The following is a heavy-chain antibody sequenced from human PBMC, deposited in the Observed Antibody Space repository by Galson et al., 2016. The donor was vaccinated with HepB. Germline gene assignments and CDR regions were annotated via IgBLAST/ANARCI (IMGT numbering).Heavy chain of an antibody. CDR1: GFTFSSYG. D-gene: IGHD5-18*01. CDR2: ISSDGSKK. J-gene: IGHJ6*02. Sequence: SLRLSCAASGFTFSSYGMHWVRQAPGEGLEWVAVISSDGSKKYYADSVKGRFTISRANSKKTLYLQMNSLRAEDTAVYYCAEGRSYGCFGSDGMDVWGRGTTVTVSS. V-gene: IGHV3-30*18. CDR3: AEGRSYGCFGSDGMDV.